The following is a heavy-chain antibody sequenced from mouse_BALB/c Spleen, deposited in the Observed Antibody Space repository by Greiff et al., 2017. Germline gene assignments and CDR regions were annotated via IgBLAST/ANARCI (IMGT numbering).Heavy chain of an antibody. J-gene: IGHJ2*01. CDR2: IYPGNSDT. CDR3: TRERTRANFDY. Sequence: VQLQQSGTVLARPGASVKMSCKASGYTFTSYWMHWVKQRPGQGLEWIGAIYPGNSDTSYNQKFKGKAKLTAVTSTSTAYMELSSLTTEDSAVYYCTRERTRANFDYWGQGTTLTVSS. V-gene: IGHV1-5*01. CDR1: GYTFTSYW. D-gene: IGHD3-1*01.